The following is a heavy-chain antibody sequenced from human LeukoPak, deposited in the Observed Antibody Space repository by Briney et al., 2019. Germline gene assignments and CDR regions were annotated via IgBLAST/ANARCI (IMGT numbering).Heavy chain of an antibody. V-gene: IGHV1-46*01. CDR2: INPSGGGK. CDR3: ARDMLAFPSNWFDL. CDR1: GYTFTRYY. D-gene: IGHD3-3*02. Sequence: APVRVSCTASGYTFTRYYIHRVRQAPGQGGEWMGVINPSGGGKRYAQKFQGRVTMSRDTYTRTVYMYLSRLRAEDTAVYFCARDMLAFPSNWFDLWGKGTLVTVSS. J-gene: IGHJ5*02.